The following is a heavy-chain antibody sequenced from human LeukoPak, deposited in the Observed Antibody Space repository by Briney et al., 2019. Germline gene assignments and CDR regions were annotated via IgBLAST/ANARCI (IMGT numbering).Heavy chain of an antibody. CDR1: GGTFNNYG. J-gene: IGHJ6*03. Sequence: GASVKVSCKAPGGTFNNYGISWVRQAPGQGLEWMGGIIPIFGTTNYAQTFQGRVTITADKSTTTAYMELSSLRSEDTAVYYCARGSDFMDVWGKGTTVTVSS. CDR2: IIPIFGTT. CDR3: ARGSDFMDV. V-gene: IGHV1-69*06.